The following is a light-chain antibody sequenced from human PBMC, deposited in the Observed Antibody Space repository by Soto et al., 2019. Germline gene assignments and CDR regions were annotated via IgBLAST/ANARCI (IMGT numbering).Light chain of an antibody. J-gene: IGLJ1*01. CDR3: ISYTSDDVRYV. CDR1: SNDVGGYDY. CDR2: DVT. V-gene: IGLV2-11*01. Sequence: QSALTQPRSVSGSPGQSVTISCTGTSNDVGGYDYVSWYQQYPGKAPTYILYDVTKRPSGVPDRFSGSKSGNTASLTISGLQADDEADYYCISYTSDDVRYVFGTGTKLTVL.